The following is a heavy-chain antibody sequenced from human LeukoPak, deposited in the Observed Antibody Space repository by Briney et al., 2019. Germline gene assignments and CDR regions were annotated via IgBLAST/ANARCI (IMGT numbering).Heavy chain of an antibody. J-gene: IGHJ4*02. V-gene: IGHV4-4*02. D-gene: IGHD6-19*01. Sequence: SETLSLTCTVSDDSISSSNWWNWVRLPPGKGLDWIGEISHTGSTKYSPSLKDRVTISKDNSKNQFSLKLNSVTAADTATYYCTRSSGWWSLDYWGQGALVTVSS. CDR1: DDSISSSNW. CDR3: TRSSGWWSLDY. CDR2: ISHTGST.